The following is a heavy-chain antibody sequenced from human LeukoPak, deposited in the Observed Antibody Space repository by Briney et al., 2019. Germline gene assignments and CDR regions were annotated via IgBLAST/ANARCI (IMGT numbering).Heavy chain of an antibody. CDR2: IYTSGST. CDR3: ARGGGYGDYGYVDN. CDR1: GGSISSGSYY. Sequence: KASQTLSLTCTVSGGSISSGSYYWSWIRRPAGKGLEWIGRIYTSGSTNYNPSLKSRVTISVDTSKNQFSLKLSSVTAADTAVYYCARGGGYGDYGYVDNWGQGTLVTVSS. J-gene: IGHJ4*02. D-gene: IGHD4-17*01. V-gene: IGHV4-61*02.